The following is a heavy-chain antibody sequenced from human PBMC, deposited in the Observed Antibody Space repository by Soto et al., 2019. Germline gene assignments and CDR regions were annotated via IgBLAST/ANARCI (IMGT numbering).Heavy chain of an antibody. CDR2: INPSSGIT. D-gene: IGHD6-13*01. V-gene: IGHV1-46*01. CDR1: GYTFISYY. Sequence: QVQLVQSGAEVKKPGASVKVSCKASGYTFISYYMHWVRQAPGQGLEWMGIINPSSGITTYAQRFQGRVTMSRDTSTSTVYMDLSSLSSEDTAVYYCASGTPSSRLDYWGQGTLVTVSS. CDR3: ASGTPSSRLDY. J-gene: IGHJ4*02.